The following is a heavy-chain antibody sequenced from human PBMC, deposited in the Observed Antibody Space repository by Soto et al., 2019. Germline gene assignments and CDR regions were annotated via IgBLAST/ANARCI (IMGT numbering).Heavy chain of an antibody. CDR3: ARGKIIGP. Sequence: QVQLRESGPGLVKPSETLSLTCTVSGGSISTYYWTWIRQPPGKGLEWIGYVHYSGTTNYNPSLKSRVTRSVDTSKKQFSLKLRSVTAADTAVYYCARGKIIGPWGQGTLVTVSS. V-gene: IGHV4-59*01. CDR1: GGSISTYY. CDR2: VHYSGTT. J-gene: IGHJ5*02. D-gene: IGHD3-3*01.